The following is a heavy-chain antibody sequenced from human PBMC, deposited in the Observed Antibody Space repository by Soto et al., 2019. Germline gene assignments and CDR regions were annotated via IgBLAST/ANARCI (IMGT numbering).Heavy chain of an antibody. D-gene: IGHD4-4*01. CDR1: GFTFDDYA. V-gene: IGHV3-9*01. CDR3: ARDFDYTGY. CDR2: ISSNGGSI. Sequence: GGSLRLSCAASGFTFDDYAMHWVRQAPGKGLEWVSGISSNGGSIGYADSVKGRFTISRDNAKNSLYLQMNSLRAEATAVYYCARDFDYTGYWGQGTLVTVSS. J-gene: IGHJ4*02.